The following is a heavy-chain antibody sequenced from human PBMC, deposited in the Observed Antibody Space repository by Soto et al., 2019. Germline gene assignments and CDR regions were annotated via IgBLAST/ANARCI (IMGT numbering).Heavy chain of an antibody. CDR2: INPNSGGT. D-gene: IGHD3-9*01. CDR1: GYTFTGYY. J-gene: IGHJ4*02. V-gene: IGHV1-2*04. Sequence: GASVKVSCKASGYTFTGYYMHWVRQAPGQGLEWVGWINPNSGGTNYAQKFQGWVTMTRDTSISTAYMELSRLRSDDTAVYYCARDSSRFFDWPEFYFDYWGQGTLVPVSS. CDR3: ARDSSRFFDWPEFYFDY.